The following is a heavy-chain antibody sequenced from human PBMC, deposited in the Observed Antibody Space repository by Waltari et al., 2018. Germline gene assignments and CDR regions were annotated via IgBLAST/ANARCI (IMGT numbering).Heavy chain of an antibody. CDR2: CSRSSVTV. Sequence: VQLVQSGAEVKKPGSSVKVSCKASGFTFSSYSLNWVRQAPGKGLEWVSICSRSSVTVSYADSVNGRCTNPRSKAKHSLYLQMNSLRAEDTAVYYCARTLYDCWRGYLIDYWGQGTLVTVSS. V-gene: IGHV3-48*01. CDR3: ARTLYDCWRGYLIDY. CDR1: GFTFSSYS. J-gene: IGHJ4*02. D-gene: IGHD3-3*01.